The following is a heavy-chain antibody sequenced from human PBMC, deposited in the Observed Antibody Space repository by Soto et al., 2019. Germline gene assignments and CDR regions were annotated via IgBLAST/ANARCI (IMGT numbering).Heavy chain of an antibody. D-gene: IGHD3-22*01. CDR2: IYPGDSDT. CDR3: ARTNYYDSSGYYPYYFDY. V-gene: IGHV5-51*01. Sequence: PGESLKISCKGSGYSFTSYWIGWVRQMPGKGLEWMGIIYPGDSDTRYSPSFQGQVTISADKSISTAYLQWSSLKASDTAMYYCARTNYYDSSGYYPYYFDYWGQGTLVTVSS. J-gene: IGHJ4*02. CDR1: GYSFTSYW.